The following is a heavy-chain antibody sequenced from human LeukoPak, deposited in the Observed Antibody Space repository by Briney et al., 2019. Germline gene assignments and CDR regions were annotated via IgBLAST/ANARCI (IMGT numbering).Heavy chain of an antibody. D-gene: IGHD3-22*01. V-gene: IGHV4-59*01. Sequence: SETLSLTCAVYGGSFSGYYWSWIRQPPGKGLEWIGYIYYSGTTNYNPSLKSRVTISIDTSKNQFSLKLSSLTAADTAVYYCARGGGYYSSDDWFDPWGQGTLVTVSS. CDR2: IYYSGTT. CDR1: GGSFSGYY. J-gene: IGHJ5*02. CDR3: ARGGGYYSSDDWFDP.